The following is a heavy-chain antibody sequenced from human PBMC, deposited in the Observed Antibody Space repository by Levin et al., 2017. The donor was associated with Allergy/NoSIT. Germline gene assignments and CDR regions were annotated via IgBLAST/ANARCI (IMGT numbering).Heavy chain of an antibody. V-gene: IGHV3-23*01. D-gene: IGHD3/OR15-3a*01. J-gene: IGHJ4*02. CDR2: VGSSGDNT. CDR3: AKYPYRTGRNYYFDY. CDR1: GFNFSNYA. Sequence: PGGSLRLSCAASGFNFSNYAMNWVRQAPGKGLEWVSGVGSSGDNTYYADSVKGRFTISRDNFENALYLQMNSLRADDTAVYYCAKYPYRTGRNYYFDYWGQGTLVTVSS.